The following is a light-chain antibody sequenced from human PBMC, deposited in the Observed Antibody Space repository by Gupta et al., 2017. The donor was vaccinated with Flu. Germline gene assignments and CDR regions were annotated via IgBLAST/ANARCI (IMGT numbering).Light chain of an antibody. CDR1: SSDVGNYNL. CDR2: EVT. V-gene: IGLV2-23*02. CDR3: CSYAGSSTFYV. Sequence: QSALTQPASVSGSPGQSITISCTGTSSDVGNYNLVSWYQQHPGKAPKLMIYEVTKRPSGFSNRFSGSKSGNTASLTISGLQAEDEADYYCCSYAGSSTFYVFGTGTKVTVL. J-gene: IGLJ1*01.